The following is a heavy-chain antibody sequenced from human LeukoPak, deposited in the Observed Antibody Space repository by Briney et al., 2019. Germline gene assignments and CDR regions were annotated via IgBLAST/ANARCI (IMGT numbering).Heavy chain of an antibody. CDR2: IYYSGST. Sequence: KPSETLSLTCTVSGGSISSYYWSWIRQPPGKGLEWIGYIYYSGSTNYNPSLKSRVTISLDTPKNQFSLKLSSVTAADTAIYFCARDRRRELFHAFDIWGQGTTVTVSP. D-gene: IGHD1-26*01. V-gene: IGHV4-59*01. J-gene: IGHJ3*02. CDR1: GGSISSYY. CDR3: ARDRRRELFHAFDI.